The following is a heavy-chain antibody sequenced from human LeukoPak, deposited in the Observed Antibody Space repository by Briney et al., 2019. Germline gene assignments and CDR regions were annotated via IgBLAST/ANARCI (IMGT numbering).Heavy chain of an antibody. V-gene: IGHV4-34*01. CDR1: GGSFSGYY. CDR2: INHSGST. Sequence: SETLSLTCAVYGGSFSGYYWSWIRQPPGKGLEWIGEINHSGSTNYNPSLKSRVTISVDTSKNQFSLKLSSVTAADTAVYYCARDSSAASTRFDYWGQGTLVTVSS. CDR3: ARDSSAASTRFDY. J-gene: IGHJ4*02.